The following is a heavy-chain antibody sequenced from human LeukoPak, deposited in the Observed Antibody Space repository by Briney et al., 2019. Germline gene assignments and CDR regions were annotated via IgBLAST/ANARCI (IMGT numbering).Heavy chain of an antibody. CDR1: EFTFSSYG. CDR3: ARDSGATRAPRELFDY. V-gene: IGHV3-33*08. Sequence: PGGSLRLSCGASEFTFSSYGMHWVRQAPGKGLEWVAVIWYDGSNKYYADSVKGRFTISRDNSKNTLYLQMNSLRAEDTAVYYCARDSGATRAPRELFDYWGQGTLVTVSS. CDR2: IWYDGSNK. J-gene: IGHJ4*02. D-gene: IGHD1-26*01.